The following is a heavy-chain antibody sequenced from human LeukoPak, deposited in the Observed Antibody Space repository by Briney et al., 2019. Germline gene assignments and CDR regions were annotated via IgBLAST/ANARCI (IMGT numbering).Heavy chain of an antibody. V-gene: IGHV3-30-3*01. CDR3: ARDVSPSGYDYVWGSYRSSLDY. CDR1: GFTFSSYA. CDR2: ISYDGSNK. D-gene: IGHD3-16*02. J-gene: IGHJ4*02. Sequence: GGSLRLSCAASGFTFSSYAMHWVRQAPGKGLEWVAVISYDGSNKYYADSVKGRFTISRDNSKNSLYLQMNSLRAEDTAVYYCARDVSPSGYDYVWGSYRSSLDYWGQGTLVTVSS.